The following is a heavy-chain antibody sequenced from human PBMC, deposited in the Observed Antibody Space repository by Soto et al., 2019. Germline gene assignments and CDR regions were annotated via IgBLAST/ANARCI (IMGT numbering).Heavy chain of an antibody. CDR1: GFTFSTYA. CDR3: AKGGYNYGFLFDC. V-gene: IGHV3-23*05. CDR2: IDNSGGIT. J-gene: IGHJ4*02. D-gene: IGHD5-18*01. Sequence: GGSLRLSCAASGFTFSTYAMSWVRQAPGKGLEWVSTIDNSGGITYYADSVKGRFTISRDSSKNTLYLQMNSLRAEDTAVYYCAKGGYNYGFLFDCWGQGTLVTVS.